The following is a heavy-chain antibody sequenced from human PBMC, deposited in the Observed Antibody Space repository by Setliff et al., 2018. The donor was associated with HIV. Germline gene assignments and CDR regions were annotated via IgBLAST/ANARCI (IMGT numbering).Heavy chain of an antibody. J-gene: IGHJ4*02. D-gene: IGHD4-17*01. CDR2: TNFSGDT. Sequence: SETLSLTCTVSGGSISSTTYWGWIRQSPGAGLEWIGNTNFSGDTYNNPSLKGRVTISLDSSKNQFSLNLTSVTAADTAVYYCARNPYGEQSHFHYWGQGTLVTVSS. CDR1: GGSISSTTY. V-gene: IGHV4-39*07. CDR3: ARNPYGEQSHFHY.